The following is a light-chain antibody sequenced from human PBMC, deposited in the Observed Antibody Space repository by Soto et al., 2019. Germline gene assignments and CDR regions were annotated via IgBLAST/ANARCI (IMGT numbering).Light chain of an antibody. CDR2: DVS. Sequence: QSVLPQPASVSGSPGQSITISCTGTSSDVGGYNCVSWYQQHPGKAPKLMICDVSSRPSGVSDRFSGSKSGNTASLTISGLQAEDEADYYCSSYTTRSTVVFGGGTQLTVL. J-gene: IGLJ3*02. CDR3: SSYTTRSTVV. V-gene: IGLV2-14*01. CDR1: SSDVGGYNC.